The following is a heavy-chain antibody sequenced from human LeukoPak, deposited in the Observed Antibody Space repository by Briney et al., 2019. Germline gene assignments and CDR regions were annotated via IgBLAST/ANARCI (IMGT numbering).Heavy chain of an antibody. D-gene: IGHD2-8*01. CDR1: GGSFSGYY. V-gene: IGHV4-34*01. Sequence: PSETLSLTCAVYGGSFSGYYWSWIRQPPGKGLEWIGEINHSGSTNYNPSLKSRVTISVDTSKNQFSLKLSSVTAADTAVYYCVRVGGDDSYCTNGVCYTPRYYFDYWGQGTLVTVSS. CDR3: VRVGGDDSYCTNGVCYTPRYYFDY. CDR2: INHSGST. J-gene: IGHJ4*02.